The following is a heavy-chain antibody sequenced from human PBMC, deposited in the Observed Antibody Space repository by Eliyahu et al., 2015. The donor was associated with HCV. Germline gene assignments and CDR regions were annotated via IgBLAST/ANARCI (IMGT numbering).Heavy chain of an antibody. CDR3: MRPAPAGHY. CDR1: WFTFSDXA. V-gene: IGHV3-73*01. D-gene: IGHD6-13*01. J-gene: IGHJ4*02. Sequence: EVQLVESGXDLVQPGGSLKLSCAASWFTFSDXALHWVRQAPGKXLEWVGRIRSRGYGHATSYAASMTGRVIISRDDSKNTVYLQMNRLKTEDTAVYFCMRPAPAGHYWGQGILVTVSS. CDR2: IRSRGYGHAT.